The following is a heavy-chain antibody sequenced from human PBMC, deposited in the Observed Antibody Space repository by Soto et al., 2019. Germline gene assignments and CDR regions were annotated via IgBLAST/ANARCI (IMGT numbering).Heavy chain of an antibody. CDR3: ARDLQGYAGGGPVYYYSVMAV. J-gene: IGHJ6*04. CDR1: GGTFSSYA. V-gene: IGHV1-69*13. CDR2: IIPIFGTA. Sequence: SVKVSCKASGGTFSSYAISWVRQAPGQGLEWMGGIIPIFGTANYAQKFQGRVTITADESTSTAYMELSSLRSEDTAVYYCARDLQGYAGGGPVYYYSVMAVGGKGTTVPVSS. D-gene: IGHD3-16*01.